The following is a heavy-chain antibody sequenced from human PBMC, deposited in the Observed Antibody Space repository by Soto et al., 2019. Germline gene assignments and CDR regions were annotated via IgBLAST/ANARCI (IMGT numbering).Heavy chain of an antibody. D-gene: IGHD4-4*01. V-gene: IGHV4-39*01. CDR2: VYYSGTT. Sequence: PSETLSLTCTVSGGSIRSSPYYWAWIRQPPGKGLEWIGSVYYSGTTYRNPSLKSRTTMSVDTSKNQFSLNLNSVTAADTAVYYCAYIHDYSNYGWFDPWGQGSLVTVSS. J-gene: IGHJ5*02. CDR3: AYIHDYSNYGWFDP. CDR1: GGSIRSSPYY.